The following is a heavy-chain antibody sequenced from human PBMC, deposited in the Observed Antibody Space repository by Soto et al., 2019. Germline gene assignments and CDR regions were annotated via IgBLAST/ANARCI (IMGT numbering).Heavy chain of an antibody. Sequence: QVQLVQSGAEVKKPGASVKVSCKASGYTFTGYYMHWVRQAPGQGLEWMGWINPNSGGTNYAQKFRGWVTMTRDTSLSTAYMELSRLRSDDTAVYYCARDYDSSGGGAGYWGQGTLVTVSS. CDR1: GYTFTGYY. J-gene: IGHJ4*02. D-gene: IGHD3-22*01. V-gene: IGHV1-2*04. CDR3: ARDYDSSGGGAGY. CDR2: INPNSGGT.